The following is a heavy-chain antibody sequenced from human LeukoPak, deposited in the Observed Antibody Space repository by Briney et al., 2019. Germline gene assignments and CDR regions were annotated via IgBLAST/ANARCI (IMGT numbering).Heavy chain of an antibody. CDR2: IYYSGST. CDR3: ARGRIVGTMGY. J-gene: IGHJ4*02. CDR1: GGSISSYY. D-gene: IGHD1-26*01. Sequence: SETLSLTCTVSGGSISSYYWGWIRQPPGKGLEWIGYIYYSGSTYSNPSLKSRVTISVDTSENQFSLKLNSVTAADTAVYYCARGRIVGTMGYWGQGTLVTVST. V-gene: IGHV4-59*08.